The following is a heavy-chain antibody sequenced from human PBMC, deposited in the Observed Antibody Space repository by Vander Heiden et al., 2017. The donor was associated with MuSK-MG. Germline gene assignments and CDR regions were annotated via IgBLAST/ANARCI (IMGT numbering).Heavy chain of an antibody. CDR2: ISYDGSNK. Sequence: QVQLVESGGGVVQPGRSLRLSCAASGFTFSSYGMHWVRQAPGKGLEWVAVISYDGSNKYYADSVKGRFTISRDNSKNTLYLQMNSLRAEDTAVYYCAKDWYGSGSYYLALDAFDIWGQGTMVTVSS. D-gene: IGHD3-10*01. J-gene: IGHJ3*02. CDR3: AKDWYGSGSYYLALDAFDI. V-gene: IGHV3-30*18. CDR1: GFTFSSYG.